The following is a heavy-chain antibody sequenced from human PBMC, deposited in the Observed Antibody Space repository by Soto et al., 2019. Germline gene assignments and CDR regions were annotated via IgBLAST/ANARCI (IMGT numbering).Heavy chain of an antibody. CDR3: ARDIGYYDFWSGYYTLYWFDH. CDR1: GFTFSSYW. Sequence: PGGSLRLSCAASGFTFSSYWMSWVRQAPGKGLEWVANIKQDGSEKYYVDSVKGRFTISRDKAKNSLYLQMNSLRAEDTAVYYCARDIGYYDFWSGYYTLYWFDHWGQGTLVTVSS. CDR2: IKQDGSEK. D-gene: IGHD3-3*01. V-gene: IGHV3-7*03. J-gene: IGHJ5*02.